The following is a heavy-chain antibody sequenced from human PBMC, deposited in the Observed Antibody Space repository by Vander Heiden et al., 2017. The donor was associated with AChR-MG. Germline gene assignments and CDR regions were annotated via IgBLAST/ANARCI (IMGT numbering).Heavy chain of an antibody. Sequence: EVQLVESGGGLVKPGGSLRLSCAASGFSFSNAWMSWVRQAPGKGLEWVGRIKSKTDGGTTDYAAPVKGRFTISRDDSKNTLYLQMNSLKTEDTAVYYCTTVVPAAGAYYFDYWGQGTLVTVSS. CDR3: TTVVPAAGAYYFDY. CDR1: GFSFSNAW. V-gene: IGHV3-15*01. D-gene: IGHD2-2*01. J-gene: IGHJ4*02. CDR2: IKSKTDGGTT.